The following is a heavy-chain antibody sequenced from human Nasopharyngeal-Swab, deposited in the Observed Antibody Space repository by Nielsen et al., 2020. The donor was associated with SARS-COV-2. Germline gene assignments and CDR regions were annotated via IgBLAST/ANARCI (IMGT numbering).Heavy chain of an antibody. CDR1: GFTFSSYA. Sequence: GESLKISCAASGFTFSSYAMSWVRQAPGKGLEWVSAISGSGGSTYYADSVKGRFTISRDNSKNTLYLQMNSLRAEDTAVYYCARASLSGSSTGRRAFDIWGQGTMVTVSS. CDR2: ISGSGGST. CDR3: ARASLSGSSTGRRAFDI. D-gene: IGHD1-26*01. V-gene: IGHV3-23*01. J-gene: IGHJ3*02.